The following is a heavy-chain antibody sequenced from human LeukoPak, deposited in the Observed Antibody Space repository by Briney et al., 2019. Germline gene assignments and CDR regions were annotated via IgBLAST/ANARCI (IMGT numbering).Heavy chain of an antibody. CDR2: INPNSGGT. V-gene: IGHV1-2*02. J-gene: IGHJ5*02. Sequence: ASVKVSCKASGYTFTSYDINWVRQATGQGLEWMGWINPNSGGTNYAQKFQGRVTMTRDTSISTAYMELSRLRSDDTAVYYCATKLDYYDSSGSWGQGTLVTVSS. CDR1: GYTFTSYD. D-gene: IGHD3-22*01. CDR3: ATKLDYYDSSGS.